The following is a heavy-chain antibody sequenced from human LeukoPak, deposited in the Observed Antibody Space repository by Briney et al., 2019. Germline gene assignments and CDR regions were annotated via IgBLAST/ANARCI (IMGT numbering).Heavy chain of an antibody. CDR1: GFTVSNNY. CDR2: IYSGDNT. V-gene: IGHV3-53*01. CDR3: AKDRRAGTVDTMDV. D-gene: IGHD1-14*01. Sequence: GGSLRLSCAASGFTVSNNYMSWVRQAPGKGLEWVSVIYSGDNTYYVESVKGRFTISRDNSKNTLYLQMNSLRAEDTAVYYCAKDRRAGTVDTMDVWGKGTTVTVSS. J-gene: IGHJ6*04.